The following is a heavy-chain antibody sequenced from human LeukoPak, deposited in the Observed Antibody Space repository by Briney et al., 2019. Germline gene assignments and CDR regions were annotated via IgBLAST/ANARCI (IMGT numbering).Heavy chain of an antibody. CDR1: GFTLSDHY. J-gene: IGHJ4*02. CDR3: AKTPSILTGYFDY. D-gene: IGHD3-9*01. CDR2: TRNRANSYTT. Sequence: GGSLRLSCAASGFTLSDHYMDWVRQAPGKGLEWVGRTRNRANSYTTDYAASVKGRFTISRDDLKSSLYLQMNSLRTEDTAVYYCAKTPSILTGYFDYWGQGTLVTVSS. V-gene: IGHV3-72*01.